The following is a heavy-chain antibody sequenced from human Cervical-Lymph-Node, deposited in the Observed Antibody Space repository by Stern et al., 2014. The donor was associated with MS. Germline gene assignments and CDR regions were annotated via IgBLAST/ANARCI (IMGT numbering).Heavy chain of an antibody. Sequence: VQLVESGAEVKKPGSSVKVSCRASGDTLSRFAFTWVRQAPGQGLEWVGGIIVISGKTDFVQKLQDRVTLTSDESEASAYMELRSIRYEDTAVFCCATTDSDCYKPYHFYGMDVWGQGTTVTVSS. D-gene: IGHD2-21*02. V-gene: IGHV1-69*01. CDR1: GDTLSRFA. CDR3: ATTDSDCYKPYHFYGMDV. J-gene: IGHJ6*02. CDR2: IIVISGKT.